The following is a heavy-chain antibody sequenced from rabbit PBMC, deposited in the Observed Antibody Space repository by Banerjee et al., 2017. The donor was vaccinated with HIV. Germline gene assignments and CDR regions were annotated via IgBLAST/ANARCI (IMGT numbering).Heavy chain of an antibody. Sequence: EQLEESGRDLVKPEGSLTLTCTASGFSFSSRYWICWIRQAPGKGLEWIACIYAGFSGTTYYASWAKGRFTISKTSSTTVTLQMTSLTAADTATYFCARAGADIDYYLTRLDLWGPGTLVTVS. D-gene: IGHD1-1*01. CDR1: GFSFSSRYW. CDR3: ARAGADIDYYLTRLDL. V-gene: IGHV1S45*01. J-gene: IGHJ6*01. CDR2: IYAGFSGTT.